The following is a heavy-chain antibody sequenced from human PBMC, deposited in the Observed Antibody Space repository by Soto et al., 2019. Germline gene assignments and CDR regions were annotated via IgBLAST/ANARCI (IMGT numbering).Heavy chain of an antibody. CDR1: GFIFISYA. D-gene: IGHD3-10*01. Sequence: GGSLRLSCAASGFIFISYAMSWVRQAPWKGLEWVSAISGSGGSTYYADSVKGRFTISRDNSKNTLYLQMNSLRAEDTAVYYCAKDLASITMVRGVHDYWGQGTLVIVSS. J-gene: IGHJ4*02. CDR2: ISGSGGST. V-gene: IGHV3-23*01. CDR3: AKDLASITMVRGVHDY.